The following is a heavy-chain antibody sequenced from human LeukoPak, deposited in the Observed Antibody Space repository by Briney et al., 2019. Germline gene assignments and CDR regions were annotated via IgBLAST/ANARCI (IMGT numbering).Heavy chain of an antibody. Sequence: PGGSLRLSCAASGFTFSDYYMSWIRQAPGKGLEWVSYISSSSSYTNYADSVKGRFTISRDNAKNSLYLQMNSLRAEDTAVYYCARAYSRSYPDFDYWGQGTLVTVSS. CDR3: ARAYSRSYPDFDY. CDR1: GFTFSDYY. V-gene: IGHV3-11*03. D-gene: IGHD1-26*01. CDR2: ISSSSSYT. J-gene: IGHJ4*02.